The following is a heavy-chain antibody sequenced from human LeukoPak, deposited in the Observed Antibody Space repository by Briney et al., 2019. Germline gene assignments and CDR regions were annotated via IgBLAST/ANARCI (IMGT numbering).Heavy chain of an antibody. CDR1: GGTLSSYA. V-gene: IGHV1-69*06. Sequence: PVKVSCKASGGTLSSYAISWVRQAPGQGLEWMGGIIPIFGTANYAQKFQGRVTITADKSTSTAYMELSSLRSEDTAVYYCASGISSSWTVGRFDYWGQGTLVTVSS. J-gene: IGHJ4*02. CDR3: ASGISSSWTVGRFDY. D-gene: IGHD6-13*01. CDR2: IIPIFGTA.